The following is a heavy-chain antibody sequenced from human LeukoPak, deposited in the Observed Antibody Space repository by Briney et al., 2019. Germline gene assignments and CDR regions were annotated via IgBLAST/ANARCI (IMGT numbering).Heavy chain of an antibody. CDR3: ARDSQGYCSSTSCYTSSGNWFDP. J-gene: IGHJ5*02. Sequence: GASVKVSCTASGYTFTSYGISWVRQAPGQGLEWMGWISAYNGNTNYAQKLQGRVTMTTDTSTSTAYMELRSLRSDDTAVYYCARDSQGYCSSTSCYTSSGNWFDPWGQGTLVTVSS. CDR1: GYTFTSYG. V-gene: IGHV1-18*01. CDR2: ISAYNGNT. D-gene: IGHD2-2*02.